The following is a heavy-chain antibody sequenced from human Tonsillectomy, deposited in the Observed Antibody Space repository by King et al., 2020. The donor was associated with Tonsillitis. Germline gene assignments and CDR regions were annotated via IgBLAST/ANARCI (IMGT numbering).Heavy chain of an antibody. Sequence: VQLVESGGGVVQPGRSLRLSCAASGFTFSSYGMHWVRQAPGKGLEWVAVIWYDGSNKNYADSVKGRFTISRDNSKNTLYLQMNSLRAEDTAVYYCARDRGEMATLDYWGQGTLVTVSS. CDR1: GFTFSSYG. V-gene: IGHV3-33*01. J-gene: IGHJ4*02. CDR2: IWYDGSNK. CDR3: ARDRGEMATLDY. D-gene: IGHD5-24*01.